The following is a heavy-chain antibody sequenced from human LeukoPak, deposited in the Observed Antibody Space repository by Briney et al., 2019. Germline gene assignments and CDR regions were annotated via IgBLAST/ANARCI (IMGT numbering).Heavy chain of an antibody. Sequence: SETLSLTCTVSGGSISSYYWSWIRQPPGKGLEWIGYIYYSGSTNYNPSLKSRVTISVDTSKNQFSLKLSSVNAADTAVYYCARVSDSSGYYFLFDYWGQGTLVTVSS. CDR3: ARVSDSSGYYFLFDY. J-gene: IGHJ4*02. CDR2: IYYSGST. D-gene: IGHD3-22*01. CDR1: GGSISSYY. V-gene: IGHV4-59*01.